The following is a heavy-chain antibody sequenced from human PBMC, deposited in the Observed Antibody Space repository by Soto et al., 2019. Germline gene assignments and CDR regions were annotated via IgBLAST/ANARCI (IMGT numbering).Heavy chain of an antibody. CDR1: GFTFCIYV. CDR3: AKDRQGMGLLEWLRYYYYGMDV. V-gene: IGHV3-30*18. CDR2: ISYDGSNK. Sequence: HPGGSLKLSCAASGFTFCIYVMPWFRKAPGEGLEWVAVISYDGSNKYYADSVKGRFTISRDNSKNTLYLQMNSLRAEDTAVYYCAKDRQGMGLLEWLRYYYYGMDVWGQGTTVTVSS. J-gene: IGHJ6*02. D-gene: IGHD3-3*01.